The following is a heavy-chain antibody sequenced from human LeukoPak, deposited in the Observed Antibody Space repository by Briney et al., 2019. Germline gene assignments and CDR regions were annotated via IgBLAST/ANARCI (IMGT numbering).Heavy chain of an antibody. Sequence: KSSETLSLTCTVSGDSFSNTNYYWDWIRQPPGKGLEWIGAIHCDGRTYYNPSLKSRVTISGDTSENQFSLKLSSVTAADTAVYYCARPPLLWGQGTLVTVSS. D-gene: IGHD1-26*01. CDR2: IHCDGRT. CDR1: GDSFSNTNYY. CDR3: ARPPLL. V-gene: IGHV4-39*01. J-gene: IGHJ4*02.